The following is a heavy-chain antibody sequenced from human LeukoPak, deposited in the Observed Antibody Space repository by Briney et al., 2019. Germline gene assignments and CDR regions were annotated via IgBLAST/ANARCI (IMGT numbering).Heavy chain of an antibody. CDR3: AGGISATGGG. J-gene: IGHJ3*01. V-gene: IGHV3-74*01. Sequence: GGSLRLSCAASGFTFSTYWMHWVRQVPGKGLVWVSRINSDGSIATYADSVKGRFTISRDNAKNTLYLQMNSLRVEDTAVYYCAGGISATGGGWGQGTMVTVSS. CDR1: GFTFSTYW. D-gene: IGHD6-13*01. CDR2: INSDGSIA.